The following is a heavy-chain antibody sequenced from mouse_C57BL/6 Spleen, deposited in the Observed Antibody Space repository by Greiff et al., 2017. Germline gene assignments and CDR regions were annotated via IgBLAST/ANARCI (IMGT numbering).Heavy chain of an antibody. V-gene: IGHV3-6*01. J-gene: IGHJ2*01. CDR3: ARYDYDGRDSFFDY. D-gene: IGHD2-4*01. Sequence: EVQVVESGPGLVKPSQSLSLTCSVTGYSITSGYYWNWIRQFPGNKLEWMGYISYDGSNNYNPSLKNRISITRDTSKNQFFLKLNSVTTEDTATYDCARYDYDGRDSFFDYWGQGTTLTVSS. CDR1: GYSITSGYY. CDR2: ISYDGSN.